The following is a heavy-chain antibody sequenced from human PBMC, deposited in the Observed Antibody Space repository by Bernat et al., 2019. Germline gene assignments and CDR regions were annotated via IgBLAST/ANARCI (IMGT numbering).Heavy chain of an antibody. D-gene: IGHD2-2*01. V-gene: IGHV3-9*01. CDR3: AKDTGSSTSSLSYMDV. Sequence: EVQLVESGGGLVQPGRSLRLSCAASGFTFDDYALHWVRQAPGKGLEWVSGISWNSVSIGYADSVKGRFTISRDNAKNSLYLQMNSLRAEDTALYYCAKDTGSSTSSLSYMDVWGKGTTVTVSS. CDR2: ISWNSVSI. CDR1: GFTFDDYA. J-gene: IGHJ6*03.